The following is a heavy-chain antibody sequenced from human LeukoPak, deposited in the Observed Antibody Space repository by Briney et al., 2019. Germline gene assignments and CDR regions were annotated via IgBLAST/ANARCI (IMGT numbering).Heavy chain of an antibody. D-gene: IGHD4-4*01. CDR2: ISAYNGNT. J-gene: IGHJ4*02. CDR3: ARDLGYSTPHGFDY. V-gene: IGHV1-18*01. CDR1: GYTFTSYG. Sequence: ASVKVSCKASGYTFTSYGISWVRQAPGQGLEWMGWISAYNGNTNYAQKLQGRVTMTTDTSTGTAYMELRSLRSDDTAVYYCARDLGYSTPHGFDYWGQGTLVTVSS.